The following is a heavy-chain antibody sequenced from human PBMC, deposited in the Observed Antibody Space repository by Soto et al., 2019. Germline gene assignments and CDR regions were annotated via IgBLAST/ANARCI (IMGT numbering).Heavy chain of an antibody. CDR2: MNPGSGDT. V-gene: IGHV1-8*01. J-gene: IGHJ5*02. Sequence: RASVKDSCKASGYSFTNNDVSWLRQVTGQGLEWMGWMNPGSGDTGYAQKFQGRVTMTRDISIATAYMELSSLRSDDTAIYYCARMETFGSLNWFDPWGQGTLVTVSS. CDR1: GYSFTNND. CDR3: ARMETFGSLNWFDP. D-gene: IGHD3-16*01.